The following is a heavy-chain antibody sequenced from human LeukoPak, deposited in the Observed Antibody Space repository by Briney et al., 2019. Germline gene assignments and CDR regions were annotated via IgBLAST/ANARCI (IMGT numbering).Heavy chain of an antibody. J-gene: IGHJ4*02. CDR2: IRYDGSNK. V-gene: IGHV3-30*02. Sequence: PGGSLRLSCAASGFTFSSYGMHWVRQAPGKGLEWVAFIRYDGSNKYYADSVKGRFTISRDNSKNTLYLQMNSLRAEDTAVYYCARVGDGYNFHPSYWGQGTLVTVSS. CDR1: GFTFSSYG. CDR3: ARVGDGYNFHPSY. D-gene: IGHD5-24*01.